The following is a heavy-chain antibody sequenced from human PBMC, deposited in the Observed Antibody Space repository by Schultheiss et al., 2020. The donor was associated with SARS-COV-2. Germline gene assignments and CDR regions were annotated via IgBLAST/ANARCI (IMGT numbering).Heavy chain of an antibody. V-gene: IGHV4-61*01. CDR3: ARKYIVVVPAAPWFDP. Sequence: SETLSLTCTVSGGSVSSGSYYWSWIRQPPGKGLEWIGYIYYSGSTYYNPSLKSRVTISVDTSKNQFSLKLSSVTAADTAVYYCARKYIVVVPAAPWFDPWGQGTLVTVAS. J-gene: IGHJ5*02. CDR2: IYYSGST. D-gene: IGHD2-2*01. CDR1: GGSVSSGSYY.